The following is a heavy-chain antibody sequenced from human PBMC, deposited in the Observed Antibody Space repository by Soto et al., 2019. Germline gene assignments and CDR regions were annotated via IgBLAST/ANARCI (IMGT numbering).Heavy chain of an antibody. V-gene: IGHV1-2*02. CDR3: ARVLWLGFPAAYCGGDCYSDFDY. CDR2: INPNSGGT. D-gene: IGHD2-21*02. CDR1: GYTFTGYY. Sequence: GASVKVSCKASGYTFTGYYMHWVRQAPGQGLEWMGWINPNSGGTNYAQKFQGRVTMTRDTSISTAYMELSRLRSDDTAVYYCARVLWLGFPAAYCGGDCYSDFDYWGQGTLVTVSS. J-gene: IGHJ4*02.